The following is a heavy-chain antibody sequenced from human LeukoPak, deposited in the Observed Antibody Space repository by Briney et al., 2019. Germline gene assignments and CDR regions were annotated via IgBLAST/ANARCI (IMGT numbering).Heavy chain of an antibody. Sequence: GGSLRLSCAASGFTFSSFAMTWVRQAPGKGLEWVSSITGTHYTTYNTDSVKGRFTIPRDNSKNTLYLQMNSLRADDTAVYYCAKDWGYWGQGTLVTVSS. V-gene: IGHV3-23*01. CDR1: GFTFSSFA. CDR3: AKDWGY. D-gene: IGHD3-16*01. J-gene: IGHJ4*02. CDR2: ITGTHYTT.